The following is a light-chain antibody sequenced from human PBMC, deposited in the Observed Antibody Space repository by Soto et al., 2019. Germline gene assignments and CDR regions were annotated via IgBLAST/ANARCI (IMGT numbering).Light chain of an antibody. CDR2: AAS. CDR1: QGIRND. CDR3: LQDYNYSWT. Sequence: AIQMTQSPSSLSASVGDRVTITCRASQGIRNDLGWYQQKPGKAPKLLIYAASSLQSGVPSRFNGSGSGTDFTLTISSLQPEDVAPYDCLQDYNYSWTFGQGTKVEIK. J-gene: IGKJ1*01. V-gene: IGKV1-6*01.